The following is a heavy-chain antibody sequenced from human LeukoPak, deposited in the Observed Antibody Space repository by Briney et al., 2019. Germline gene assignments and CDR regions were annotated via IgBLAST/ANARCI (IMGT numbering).Heavy chain of an antibody. Sequence: SQTLSLTCAISGDSVSSNSAAWNWVRQSPSRGLEWLGRTYYRSKWYNDYAVSVESRITINPDISKNQFSLQLDSVTPEDTAVYYCARDVRRVVGAWGQGTLVTVSS. V-gene: IGHV6-1*01. CDR3: ARDVRRVVGA. J-gene: IGHJ5*02. CDR2: TYYRSKWYN. CDR1: GDSVSSNSAA. D-gene: IGHD2-15*01.